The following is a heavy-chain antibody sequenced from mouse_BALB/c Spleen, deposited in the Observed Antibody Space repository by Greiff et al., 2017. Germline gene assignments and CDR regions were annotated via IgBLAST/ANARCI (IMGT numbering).Heavy chain of an antibody. CDR2: ISTYYGDA. Sequence: VKLMESGAELVRPGVSVKISCKGSGYTFTDYAMHWVKQSHAKSLEWIGVISTYYGDASYNQKFKGKATMTVDKSSSTAYMELARLTSEDSAIYYCARALLLRLHNWYFDVWGAGTTVTVSS. D-gene: IGHD1-2*01. CDR1: GYTFTDYA. V-gene: IGHV1S137*01. J-gene: IGHJ1*01. CDR3: ARALLLRLHNWYFDV.